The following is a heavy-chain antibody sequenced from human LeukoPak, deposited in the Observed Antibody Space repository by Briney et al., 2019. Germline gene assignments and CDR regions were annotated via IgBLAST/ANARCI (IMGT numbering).Heavy chain of an antibody. CDR1: GASISNYY. CDR3: ARGCSSTSCFGSPDA. Sequence: SETLSLTCTVSGASISNYYWSWIRQPAGKGLEWIGRIYTSGSTNYNPSLKSRVTISVDTSKNQFSLKLSSVTAADTAVYYCARGCSSTSCFGSPDAWAQETLAPVS. J-gene: IGHJ4*02. D-gene: IGHD2-2*01. V-gene: IGHV4-4*07. CDR2: IYTSGST.